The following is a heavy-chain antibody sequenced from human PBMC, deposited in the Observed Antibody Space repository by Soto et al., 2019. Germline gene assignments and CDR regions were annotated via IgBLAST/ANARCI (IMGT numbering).Heavy chain of an antibody. CDR1: GITVRRPR. Sequence: LSGTASGITVRRPRVRSFGQAPGQDLEWVSVIYSGGSTYYAGSVKGRFTISRDNSKNTLYLQMNSLRAEDTAVYYCARGNEYYYGSGTPEDPPVWRQGNTVNAS. J-gene: IGHJ6*02. CDR2: IYSGGST. D-gene: IGHD3-10*01. CDR3: ARGNEYYYGSGTPEDPPV. V-gene: IGHV3-53*01.